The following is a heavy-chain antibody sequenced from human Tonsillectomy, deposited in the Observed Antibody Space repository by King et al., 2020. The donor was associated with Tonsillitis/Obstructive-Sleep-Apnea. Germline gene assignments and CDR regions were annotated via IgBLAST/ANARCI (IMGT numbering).Heavy chain of an antibody. CDR3: AREGYDSVGWFDP. CDR1: GFTFSDYY. V-gene: IGHV3-11*01. J-gene: IGHJ5*02. CDR2: ISSSGSSI. Sequence: VQLVESGGGLVKPGGSLRLSCAASGFTFSDYYMNWIRQAPGKGLEWVSYISSSGSSIYYADSVKGRFTISRDNAKNSLYLQMNSLRPEDTGVYYCAREGYDSVGWFDPWGQGTLVTVSS. D-gene: IGHD3-3*01.